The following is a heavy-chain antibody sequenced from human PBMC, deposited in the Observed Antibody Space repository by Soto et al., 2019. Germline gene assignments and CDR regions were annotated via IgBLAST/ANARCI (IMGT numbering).Heavy chain of an antibody. CDR3: VATGYTYGYHFDH. D-gene: IGHD5-18*01. Sequence: PGESLKISCKASGYTFTSYWITWVRQMPGRGLEWMGRIDPSDSSTNYSPSFQGHVTISTDKSITTAHLQWSSLKVSDTAMYYCVATGYTYGYHFDHWGKGTQGTAPQ. CDR2: IDPSDSST. V-gene: IGHV5-10-1*01. CDR1: GYTFTSYW. J-gene: IGHJ4*02.